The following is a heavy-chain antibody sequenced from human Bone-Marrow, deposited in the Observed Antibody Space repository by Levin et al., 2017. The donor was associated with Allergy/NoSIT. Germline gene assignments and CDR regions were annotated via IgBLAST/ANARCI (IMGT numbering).Heavy chain of an antibody. Sequence: LSLTCAASGFPFGSYAMSWVRQAPGKGLEWVSAISGSGGSTFYADSVKGRFTISRDTSKDTLYLHMNSLRAEDTALYYCAKYENCNTNCYRTLDCWGQGTLVTVSS. CDR3: AKYENCNTNCYRTLDC. CDR1: GFPFGSYA. D-gene: IGHD2-2*02. J-gene: IGHJ4*02. V-gene: IGHV3-23*01. CDR2: ISGSGGST.